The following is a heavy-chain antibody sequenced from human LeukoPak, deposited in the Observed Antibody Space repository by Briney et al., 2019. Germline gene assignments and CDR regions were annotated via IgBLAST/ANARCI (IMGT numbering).Heavy chain of an antibody. CDR2: IKQDGSEK. J-gene: IGHJ4*02. CDR3: TRVRTSGEEDY. CDR1: GFTFSSYA. V-gene: IGHV3-7*01. D-gene: IGHD3-10*01. Sequence: PGGSLRLSCAASGFTFSSYAMSWVRQAPGKGLEWVASIKQDGSEKHCVDSVKGRFIISRDNARNSLYLQMNSLRAEDTAVYYCTRVRTSGEEDYWGQGTLVTVSS.